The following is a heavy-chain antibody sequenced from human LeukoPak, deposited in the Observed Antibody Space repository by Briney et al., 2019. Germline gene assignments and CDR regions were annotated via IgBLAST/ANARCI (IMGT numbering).Heavy chain of an antibody. CDR2: INPNSGGT. CDR3: ARDLGYSTSCHFDY. J-gene: IGHJ4*02. V-gene: IGHV1-2*02. Sequence: ASVKVSCKASGYTFTGYCMHWVRQAPGQGLEWMGWINPNSGGTNYAQKFQGRVTMTRDTSISTAYMELSRLRSDDTAVYYCARDLGYSTSCHFDYWGQGTLVTVSS. D-gene: IGHD2-2*01. CDR1: GYTFTGYC.